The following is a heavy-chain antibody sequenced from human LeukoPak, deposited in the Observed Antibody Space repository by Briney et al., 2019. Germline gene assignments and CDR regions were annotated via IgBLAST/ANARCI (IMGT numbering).Heavy chain of an antibody. V-gene: IGHV3-23*01. CDR3: GLGGSGKTVNWFDP. CDR2: ISADGDTT. J-gene: IGHJ5*02. D-gene: IGHD3-10*01. CDR1: GFTFSNYA. Sequence: GGSLRLCCAASGFTFSNYAMNWVRQAPGKGLAWASTISADGDTTYYTDSVKGRFTISRDNSKNTLYLQMNSLRADDTAVYYCGLGGSGKTVNWFDPWGQGTLVTVSS.